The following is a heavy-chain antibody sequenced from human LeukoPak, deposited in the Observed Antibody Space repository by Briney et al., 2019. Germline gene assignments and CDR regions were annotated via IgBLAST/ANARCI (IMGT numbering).Heavy chain of an antibody. D-gene: IGHD6-6*01. Sequence: GGSLRLSXAASGFTFSRYAMSWVRQAPGKGLEWVSDISGSGTITYYADSVKGRFTISRDNSKDTLYLQMNSLRAEDTAIYFCAILTTHSSSSQFDYWGQGTLVTVSS. CDR1: GFTFSRYA. CDR3: AILTTHSSSSQFDY. V-gene: IGHV3-23*01. J-gene: IGHJ4*02. CDR2: ISGSGTIT.